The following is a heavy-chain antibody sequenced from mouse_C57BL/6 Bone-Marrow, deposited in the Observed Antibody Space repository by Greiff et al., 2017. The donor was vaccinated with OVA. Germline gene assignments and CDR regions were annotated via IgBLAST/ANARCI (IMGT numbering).Heavy chain of an antibody. Sequence: VQLQQSGAELVRPGASVKLSCTASGFNIKDDYMHWVKQRPEQGLEWIGWIDPENGDTEYASKFQGKATITADTSSNTAYLQLSSLTSVDTAVYYCTLSTPWFAYWGQGTLVTVSA. CDR2: IDPENGDT. J-gene: IGHJ3*01. D-gene: IGHD2-1*01. V-gene: IGHV14-4*01. CDR1: GFNIKDDY. CDR3: TLSTPWFAY.